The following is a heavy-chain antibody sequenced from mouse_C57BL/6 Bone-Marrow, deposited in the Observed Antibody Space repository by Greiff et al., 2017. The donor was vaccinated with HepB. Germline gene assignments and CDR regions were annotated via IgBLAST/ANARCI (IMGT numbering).Heavy chain of an antibody. V-gene: IGHV1-26*01. CDR1: GYTFTDYY. D-gene: IGHD2-1*01. CDR3: ASGPLLYGAMDY. CDR2: INPNNGGT. J-gene: IGHJ4*01. Sequence: VQLQQSGPELVKPGASVKISCKASGYTFTDYYMTGVKQSHGKSLEWMGDINPNNGGTSYNQKFKGKATLTVDKSSSTAYMELRSLTSEDSAVYYCASGPLLYGAMDYWGQGTSVTVSS.